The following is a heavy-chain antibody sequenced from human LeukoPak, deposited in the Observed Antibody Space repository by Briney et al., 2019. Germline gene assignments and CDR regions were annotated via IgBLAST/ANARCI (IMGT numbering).Heavy chain of an antibody. CDR3: ARAGHVITLIVVLDAFDI. J-gene: IGHJ3*02. D-gene: IGHD3-22*01. Sequence: PGGSLRLFYAASGFTFSGFEMNWVRQAPGKGLEWLSYISSSGSTIYYADSVKGRFTISRDNAKSSLYLQMNTLRAEDTAVYYCARAGHVITLIVVLDAFDIWGQGTMVTVSS. CDR2: ISSSGSTI. V-gene: IGHV3-48*03. CDR1: GFTFSGFE.